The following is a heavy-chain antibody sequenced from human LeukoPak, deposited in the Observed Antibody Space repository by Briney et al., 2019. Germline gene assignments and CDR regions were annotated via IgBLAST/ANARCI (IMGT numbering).Heavy chain of an antibody. J-gene: IGHJ4*02. Sequence: PGGSLRLSCAASGFTFSNYNMNWVRQAPGKGLEWLSSISSVSSYIYYADSVKGRFTISRDNARNSLYLQMNSLRAEDTAVYYCARGGGYCGGDCYGIDYWGQGTLVTVSS. D-gene: IGHD2-21*01. CDR3: ARGGGYCGGDCYGIDY. CDR1: GFTFSNYN. CDR2: ISSVSSYI. V-gene: IGHV3-21*01.